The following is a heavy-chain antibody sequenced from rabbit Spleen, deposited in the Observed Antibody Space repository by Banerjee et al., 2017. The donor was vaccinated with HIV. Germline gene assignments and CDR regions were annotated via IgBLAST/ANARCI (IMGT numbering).Heavy chain of an antibody. D-gene: IGHD2-1*01. J-gene: IGHJ4*01. CDR2: IGSGSGRT. V-gene: IGHV1S45*01. CDR3: ASLYDGVDVGAFNL. CDR1: GFSFSSSYW. Sequence: VESGGGLVQPEGSLTLTCTASGFSFSSSYWIYWVRQAPGKGLEWIATIGSGSGRTYYASWAKGRFTISKTSSTTMTLQMTSLTAADTATYFCASLYDGVDVGAFNLWGPGTLVTVS.